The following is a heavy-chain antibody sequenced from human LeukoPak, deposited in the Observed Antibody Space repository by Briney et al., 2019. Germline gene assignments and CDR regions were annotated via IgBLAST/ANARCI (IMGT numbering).Heavy chain of an antibody. D-gene: IGHD3-9*01. CDR3: ARDHYDILTGLFDP. CDR2: ISSSSSYI. Sequence: GGSLRLSCAASGFTFSSYSMNWVRQAPGKGLEWVSSISSSSSYIYYADSVKGRFTISRDSAKNSLYLQMNSLRAEDTAVYYCARDHYDILTGLFDPWGQGTLVTVSS. CDR1: GFTFSSYS. V-gene: IGHV3-21*01. J-gene: IGHJ5*02.